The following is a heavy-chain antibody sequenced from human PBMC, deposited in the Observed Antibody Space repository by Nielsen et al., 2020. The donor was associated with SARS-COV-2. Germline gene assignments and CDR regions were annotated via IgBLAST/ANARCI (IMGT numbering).Heavy chain of an antibody. CDR2: IKQDGSEK. Sequence: GESLKISCAASGFTFSSYWMSWVRQAPGKGLEWVANIKQDGSEKYYVDSVKGRFTISRDNAKNSLYLQMNSLRAEDTAVYYCARELTTVVKVAYYGMDVWGQGTTVTVSS. V-gene: IGHV3-7*01. CDR1: GFTFSSYW. J-gene: IGHJ6*02. CDR3: ARELTTVVKVAYYGMDV. D-gene: IGHD4-23*01.